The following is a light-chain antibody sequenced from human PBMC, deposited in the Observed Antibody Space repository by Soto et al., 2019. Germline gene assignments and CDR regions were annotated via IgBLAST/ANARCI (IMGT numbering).Light chain of an antibody. CDR3: QQYDSTPPT. CDR1: QSVNSNY. V-gene: IGKV3-20*01. Sequence: EIVLTQSPGTLSLSPGDRATLSCRASQSVNSNYLAWYQRKPGQAPRLLIYGASNRATDIPYRFSASGSGTDFTLTITRLEAEDFALYYCQQYDSTPPTFVQGTQVEVK. J-gene: IGKJ1*01. CDR2: GAS.